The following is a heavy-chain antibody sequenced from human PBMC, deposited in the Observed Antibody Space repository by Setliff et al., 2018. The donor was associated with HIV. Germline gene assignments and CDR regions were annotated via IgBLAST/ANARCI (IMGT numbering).Heavy chain of an antibody. CDR3: ARQSTVAAAGFDF. Sequence: SETLSLTCAVSGGSMRSSGYSWTWIRQPPGKGLEWIGEINRSGSANYNRSLKSRVTMSVDTSKRQFSLKLDSVTAADTAIYYCARQSTVAAAGFDFWGQGTLVTVSS. CDR2: INRSGSA. CDR1: GGSMRSSGYS. V-gene: IGHV4-39*07. J-gene: IGHJ4*02. D-gene: IGHD6-13*01.